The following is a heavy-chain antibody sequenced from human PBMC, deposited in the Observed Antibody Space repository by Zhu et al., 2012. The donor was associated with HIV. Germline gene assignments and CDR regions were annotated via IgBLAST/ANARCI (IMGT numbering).Heavy chain of an antibody. CDR2: IYHSGST. CDR3: ARPGGVIVPVGAFDI. J-gene: IGHJ3*02. V-gene: IGHV4-38-2*01. Sequence: QVQLQESGPGLVKPSETLSLTCAVSGYSISSGYYWGWIRQPPGKGLEWIGSIYHSGSTYYNPSLKSRVTISVDTSKNQFSLKLSSVTAADTAVYYCARPGGVIVPVGAFDIWGQGTMVTVSS. D-gene: IGHD3-16*02. CDR1: GYSISSGYY.